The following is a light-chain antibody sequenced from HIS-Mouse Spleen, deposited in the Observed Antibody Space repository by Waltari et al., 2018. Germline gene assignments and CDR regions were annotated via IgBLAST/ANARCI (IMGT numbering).Light chain of an antibody. Sequence: QSALTQPASVSGSPGQSITIPCTGTSSDVGCYNYVSWYQQHPGKAPKLMIYDVSNRPSWVSNRSSGSKSGNTASLTISGLQAEDEADYYCSSYTSSSTWVFGGGTKLTVL. V-gene: IGLV2-14*03. J-gene: IGLJ3*02. CDR2: DVS. CDR3: SSYTSSSTWV. CDR1: SSDVGCYNY.